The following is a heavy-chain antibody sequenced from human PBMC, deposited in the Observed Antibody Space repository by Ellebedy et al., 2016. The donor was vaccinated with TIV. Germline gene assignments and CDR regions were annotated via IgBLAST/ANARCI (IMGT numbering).Heavy chain of an antibody. Sequence: ASVKVSCKGSGYRFISYWIGWVRQMPGKGLEWMGIIYPGDSDTRYCPSCQGQVTISVDKSISTAYLQWSSLKASDTAMYYCARGAYYYDSSGYSHWYFDLWGRGTLVTVSS. J-gene: IGHJ2*01. CDR2: IYPGDSDT. CDR1: GYRFISYW. D-gene: IGHD3-22*01. V-gene: IGHV5-51*01. CDR3: ARGAYYYDSSGYSHWYFDL.